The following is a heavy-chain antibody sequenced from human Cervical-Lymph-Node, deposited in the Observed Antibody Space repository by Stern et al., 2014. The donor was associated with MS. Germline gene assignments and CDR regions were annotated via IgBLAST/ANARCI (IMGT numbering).Heavy chain of an antibody. CDR1: GFSVTTDGVG. J-gene: IGHJ6*02. CDR2: INWDDDK. V-gene: IGHV2-5*02. CDR3: AHTTVTFDEAFGLDV. Sequence: VTLKESGPTLVKPTQNLTLTCTFSGFSVTTDGVGVHWIRQPPGKALEWLAVINWDDDKRYSPSLKIRLTITKDTSKNQVVLTMANMDPVDTATYYCAHTTVTFDEAFGLDVWGQGTTVTVSS. D-gene: IGHD4-17*01.